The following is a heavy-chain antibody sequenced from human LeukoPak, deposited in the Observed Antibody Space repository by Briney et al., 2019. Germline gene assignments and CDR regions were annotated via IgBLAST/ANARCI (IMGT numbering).Heavy chain of an antibody. V-gene: IGHV1-2*02. CDR1: GYTFTGYY. CDR3: ARDRNSRYQLLRVGYYMDV. Sequence: ASVKVSCKASGYTFTGYYMHWVRQAPGQGLEWMGWINPNSGGTNYAQKFQGRVTMTRDTSISTAYMELSRLRSDDTAVYYCARDRNSRYQLLRVGYYMDVWGKGTTVTVSS. CDR2: INPNSGGT. J-gene: IGHJ6*03. D-gene: IGHD2-2*01.